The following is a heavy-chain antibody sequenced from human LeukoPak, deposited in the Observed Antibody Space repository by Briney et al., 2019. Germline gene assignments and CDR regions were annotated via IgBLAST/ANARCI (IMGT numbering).Heavy chain of an antibody. V-gene: IGHV4-61*01. CDR3: ARARDWTYYFDY. D-gene: IGHD1-1*01. CDR1: GGSISSGSYY. Sequence: PSETLSLTCTVSGGSISSGSYYWSWIRQPPGKGLEWIGYIYYSGTTNYNPSLKSRVTISVDTSRNQISLKLTSVTAADTAVYYCARARDWTYYFDYWGQGTLATVSS. J-gene: IGHJ4*02. CDR2: IYYSGTT.